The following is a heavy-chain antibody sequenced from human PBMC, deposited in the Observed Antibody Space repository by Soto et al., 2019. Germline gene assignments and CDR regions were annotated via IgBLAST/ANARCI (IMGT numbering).Heavy chain of an antibody. CDR3: ATKVTTNYYSGMDV. CDR2: ISSRGTYV. V-gene: IGHV3-21*01. CDR1: GFTFSFFS. Sequence: GGSLRICCAASGFTFSFFSMAWVRHAPGQGLEWVSSISSRGTYVYYADSVKGRFTISRDNSKNTLYLQMNSLRAEDTAVYYCATKVTTNYYSGMDVWGQGTTVTVSS. D-gene: IGHD1-1*01. J-gene: IGHJ6*02.